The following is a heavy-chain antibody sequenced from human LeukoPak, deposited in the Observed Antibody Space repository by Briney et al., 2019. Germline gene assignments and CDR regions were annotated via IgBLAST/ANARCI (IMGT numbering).Heavy chain of an antibody. CDR1: GFTFSNYY. Sequence: GGSLRLSCAASGFTFSNYYVHWVRQPPGKGLVWVSRINSDSRDKTYVDSVKGRFSISRDNAKNTVYLQMNSLRAEDTAVYYCATFGYNWNLGYWGQGTLVTASS. CDR2: INSDSRDK. CDR3: ATFGYNWNLGY. J-gene: IGHJ4*02. D-gene: IGHD1-20*01. V-gene: IGHV3-74*03.